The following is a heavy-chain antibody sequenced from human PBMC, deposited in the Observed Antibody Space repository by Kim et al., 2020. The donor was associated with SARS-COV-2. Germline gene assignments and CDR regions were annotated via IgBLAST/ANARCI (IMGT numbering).Heavy chain of an antibody. V-gene: IGHV4-39*01. D-gene: IGHD3-16*01. J-gene: IGHJ4*02. CDR3: ARRTEAGGYFDF. Sequence: YYHQSLKSRVTLSGDTSRNQFSLKLASVTAADPAVYYCARRTEAGGYFDFWGQGSPVTVAS.